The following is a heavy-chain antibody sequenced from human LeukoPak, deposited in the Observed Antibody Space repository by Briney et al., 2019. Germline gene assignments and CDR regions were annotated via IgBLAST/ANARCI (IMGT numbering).Heavy chain of an antibody. D-gene: IGHD3-22*01. CDR3: ARRFDSSGYSDY. Sequence: SETLSLTCAVYGGSFSGYYWSWIRQPPGKGLEWIGEINHSGSTYYNPSLKSRVAISVDTSKNQFSLKLSSVTAADTAVYYCARRFDSSGYSDYWGQGTLVTVSS. J-gene: IGHJ4*02. CDR1: GGSFSGYY. CDR2: INHSGST. V-gene: IGHV4-34*01.